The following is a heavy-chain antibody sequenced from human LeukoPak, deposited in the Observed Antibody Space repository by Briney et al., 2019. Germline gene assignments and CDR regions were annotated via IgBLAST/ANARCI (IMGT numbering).Heavy chain of an antibody. D-gene: IGHD5-12*01. Sequence: PGGSLRLSCAASGFTFSSSSMSWVRQAPGKGLEWVSSISLSSTYIYYADSVEGRFTISRDNAKNSLYLQMNSLRAEDTAVYYCATEHSGYDSGAHYYYYNLDYWGQGTLVTVSS. CDR3: ATEHSGYDSGAHYYYYNLDY. J-gene: IGHJ4*02. V-gene: IGHV3-21*01. CDR1: GFTFSSSS. CDR2: ISLSSTYI.